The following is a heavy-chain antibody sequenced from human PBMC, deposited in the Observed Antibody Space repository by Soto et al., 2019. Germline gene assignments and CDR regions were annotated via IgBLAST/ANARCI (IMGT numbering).Heavy chain of an antibody. J-gene: IGHJ4*02. CDR2: IKQDGSEK. CDR1: GFTFSSYW. V-gene: IGHV3-7*01. CDR3: ARVVGATQMDFDY. D-gene: IGHD1-26*01. Sequence: EVRLVESGGGLVQPGESLRLSCAASGFTFSSYWMTWVRQAPGKGLEWVANIKQDGSEKYYVDSVRGRFTMSRDNAKNSLYLQMNSLRAEDTAVYYCARVVGATQMDFDYWGQGTLVTVSS.